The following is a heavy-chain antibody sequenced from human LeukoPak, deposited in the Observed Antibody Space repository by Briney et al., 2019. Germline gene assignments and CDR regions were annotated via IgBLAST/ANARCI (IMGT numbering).Heavy chain of an antibody. J-gene: IGHJ4*02. CDR3: AKEDIVIVPATILGVDY. V-gene: IGHV3-30*18. CDR1: GFTFSSYG. Sequence: GGSLRLSCAASGFTFSSYGMHWVRQAPGKGLEWVAVISYDGSNKYYADSVKGRFTISRDNSKNTLYLQMNSLRAEDTAVYYCAKEDIVIVPATILGVDYWGQGTLVTVSS. D-gene: IGHD2-2*01. CDR2: ISYDGSNK.